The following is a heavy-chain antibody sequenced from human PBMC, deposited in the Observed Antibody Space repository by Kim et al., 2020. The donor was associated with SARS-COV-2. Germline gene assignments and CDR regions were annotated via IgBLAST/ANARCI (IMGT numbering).Heavy chain of an antibody. D-gene: IGHD5-12*01. CDR3: ASSHRRWLQAYYFDY. V-gene: IGHV5-10-1*01. J-gene: IGHJ4*02. Sequence: GESLKISCKGSGYSFTSYWISWVRQMPGKGLEWMGRIDPSDSYTNYSPSFQGHVTISADKSISTAYLQWSSLKASDTAMYYCASSHRRWLQAYYFDYWGQGTLVTVSS. CDR2: IDPSDSYT. CDR1: GYSFTSYW.